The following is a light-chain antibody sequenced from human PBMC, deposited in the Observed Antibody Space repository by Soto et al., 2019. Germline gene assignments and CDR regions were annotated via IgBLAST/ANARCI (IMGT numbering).Light chain of an antibody. CDR1: QGISNY. CDR3: QKYNSAPWT. Sequence: DIPMTQSPSSLSASAGDRVTITCRASQGISNYLAWYQQRPGKVPKLLIYTASTLQSGVPSRFSGSGSGAEFTLTISSLQPDDVATYYCQKYNSAPWTFGQGTKVEIK. CDR2: TAS. J-gene: IGKJ1*01. V-gene: IGKV1-27*01.